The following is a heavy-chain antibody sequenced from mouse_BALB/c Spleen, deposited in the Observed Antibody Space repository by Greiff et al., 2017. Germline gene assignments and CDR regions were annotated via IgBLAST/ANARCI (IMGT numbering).Heavy chain of an antibody. J-gene: IGHJ2*01. V-gene: IGHV5-17*02. D-gene: IGHD2-14*01. Sequence: EVQVVESGGGLVQPGGSRKLSCAASGFTFSSFGMHWVRQAPEKGLEWVAYISSGSSTIYYADTVKGRFTISRDNPKNTLFLQMTSLRSEDTAMYYCARNYRYDEVDYWGQGTTLTVSS. CDR1: GFTFSSFG. CDR2: ISSGSSTI. CDR3: ARNYRYDEVDY.